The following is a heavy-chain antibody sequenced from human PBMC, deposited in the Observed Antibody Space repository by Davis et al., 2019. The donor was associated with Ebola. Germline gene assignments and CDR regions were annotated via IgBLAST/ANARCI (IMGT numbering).Heavy chain of an antibody. Sequence: GGSLRLSCAASGFTFSSYEMNWVRQAPGKGLEWVSYISSSGSTIYYADSVKGRFTISRDNAKNSLYLQMNSLRAEDTAVYYCARDNGIVGARGYFDYWGQGTLVTVSS. V-gene: IGHV3-48*03. J-gene: IGHJ4*02. CDR2: ISSSGSTI. D-gene: IGHD1-26*01. CDR1: GFTFSSYE. CDR3: ARDNGIVGARGYFDY.